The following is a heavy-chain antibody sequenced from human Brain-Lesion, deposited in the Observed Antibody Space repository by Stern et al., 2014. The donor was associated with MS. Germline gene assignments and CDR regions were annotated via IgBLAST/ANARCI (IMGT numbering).Heavy chain of an antibody. CDR3: ARAVRNQLLSEY. D-gene: IGHD2-2*01. CDR1: GYTFSRYD. J-gene: IGHJ4*02. Sequence: QVQLVQSGAEVKKPGASVKVSCKASGYTFSRYDITWVRQASGHGLTWMGWMNPYSGNTGYAQKFKGRVSMTSDPAISTVYMELTSLTSDDTAVYFCARAVRNQLLSEYWGQGTLVTVSS. CDR2: MNPYSGNT. V-gene: IGHV1-8*01.